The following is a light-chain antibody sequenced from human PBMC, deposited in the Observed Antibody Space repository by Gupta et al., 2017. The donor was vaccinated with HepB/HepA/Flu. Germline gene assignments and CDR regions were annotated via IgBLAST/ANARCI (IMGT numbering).Light chain of an antibody. J-gene: IGKJ4*01. CDR1: QGINRW. CDR3: HHTYNFPIT. V-gene: IGKV1D-12*01. CDR2: STS. Sequence: DVQMTQSPSSLSASVGDRVIITCRASQGINRWLAWYQQKSGQAPKLLVYSTSRLQSGVPSRFSASGSGTEFTLTINVLQPEDLATYYCHHTYNFPITFGWGTKVQI.